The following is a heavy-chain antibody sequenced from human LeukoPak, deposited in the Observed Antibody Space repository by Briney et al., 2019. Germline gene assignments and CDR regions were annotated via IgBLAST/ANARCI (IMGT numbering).Heavy chain of an antibody. D-gene: IGHD3-3*01. Sequence: GASVKVSCKASGYTFTSYYMHWVRQAPGQGLEWMGWINTNSGGTNYAQKFQGRVTMTRDTSISTAYLELSSLRADDTAVYYCARDRGVYYDFWRGYYTGWFDPWGEGTLVTVSS. V-gene: IGHV1-2*02. CDR2: INTNSGGT. CDR3: ARDRGVYYDFWRGYYTGWFDP. CDR1: GYTFTSYY. J-gene: IGHJ5*02.